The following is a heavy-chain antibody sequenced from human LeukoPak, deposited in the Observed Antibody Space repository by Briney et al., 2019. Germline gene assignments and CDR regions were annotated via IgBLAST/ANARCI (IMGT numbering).Heavy chain of an antibody. CDR1: GYTFTSYG. Sequence: ASVTVSCKASGYTFTSYGISWVRQAPGQGLEWMGWVSAYNGNTNYAQKLQGRVTMTTDTSTSTAYMELRSLRSDDTAVYYCARDGPVFSEPPLDYWGQGTLVTVSS. J-gene: IGHJ4*02. CDR2: VSAYNGNT. D-gene: IGHD3-3*01. V-gene: IGHV1-18*04. CDR3: ARDGPVFSEPPLDY.